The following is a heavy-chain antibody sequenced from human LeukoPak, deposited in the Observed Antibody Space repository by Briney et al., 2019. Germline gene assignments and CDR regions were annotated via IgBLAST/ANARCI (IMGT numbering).Heavy chain of an antibody. Sequence: ASVKVSCKASGYTFIDYYMHWVRQAPGQGLEWMGWINPKSGGTNYAQKFQGRVTMTWDTSISTAYMKLSRLRSDDTAVYYCARGRTLVRGIIIRGDYWDQGTLVTVSS. V-gene: IGHV1-2*02. CDR2: INPKSGGT. CDR1: GYTFIDYY. J-gene: IGHJ4*02. CDR3: ARGRTLVRGIIIRGDY. D-gene: IGHD3-10*01.